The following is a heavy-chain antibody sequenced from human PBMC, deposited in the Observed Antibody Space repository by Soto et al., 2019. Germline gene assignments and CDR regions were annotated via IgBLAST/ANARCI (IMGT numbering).Heavy chain of an antibody. CDR2: ISWDEEK. CDR1: RFSLTTSAVG. J-gene: IGHJ4*02. CDR3: ARWSLGDFGDF. D-gene: IGHD3-3*01. Sequence: SGPTLVNPTQTLTLTCSFSRFSLTTSAVGVGGPRRPTGQALECIGVISWDEEKRYSPSLMRRLTITKDTCKCQVVVIVTNMDPTDTATYYCARWSLGDFGDFWGPGSLVTVS. V-gene: IGHV2-5*02.